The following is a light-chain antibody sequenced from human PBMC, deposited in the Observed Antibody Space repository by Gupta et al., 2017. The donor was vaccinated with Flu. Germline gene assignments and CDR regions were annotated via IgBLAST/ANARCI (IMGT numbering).Light chain of an antibody. CDR1: QSVLYSSNNKNY. CDR3: QHDVLTPRT. Sequence: DIFMTQSSDSPAVSLGERATINCKSSQSVLYSSNNKNYLAWYQQKPGQPPKLLIYWASARESGVPERFSGRGSGTDFTLTISRLQAEDVAVYYCQHDVLTPRTFGHGTKVDI. V-gene: IGKV4-1*01. J-gene: IGKJ3*01. CDR2: WAS.